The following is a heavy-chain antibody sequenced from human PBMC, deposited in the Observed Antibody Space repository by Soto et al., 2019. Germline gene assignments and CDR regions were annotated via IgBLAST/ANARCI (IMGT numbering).Heavy chain of an antibody. Sequence: GGSLRLSCAASGFTFSSYAMHWVRQAPGKGLEWVAVISYDGSNKYYADSVKGRFTISRDNSKNTLYLQMNSLRAEDTAVYYCARDRDSSGHSNQLFWFDPWGQGTLVTVSS. D-gene: IGHD6-19*01. CDR1: GFTFSSYA. CDR3: ARDRDSSGHSNQLFWFDP. J-gene: IGHJ5*02. V-gene: IGHV3-30-3*01. CDR2: ISYDGSNK.